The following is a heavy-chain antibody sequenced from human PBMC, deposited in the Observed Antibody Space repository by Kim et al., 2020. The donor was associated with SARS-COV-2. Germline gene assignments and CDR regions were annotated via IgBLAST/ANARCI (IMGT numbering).Heavy chain of an antibody. CDR2: GVRT. J-gene: IGHJ4*02. CDR3: EASDY. V-gene: IGHV3-23*01. Sequence: GVRTHYADSVKGRFTISRDNSKSTLFLHMNSRRAEDTAVYYCEASDYWGQGSLVTVSS.